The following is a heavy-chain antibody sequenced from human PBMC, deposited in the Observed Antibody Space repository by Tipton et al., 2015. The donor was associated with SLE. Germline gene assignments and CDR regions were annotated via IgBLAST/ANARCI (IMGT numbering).Heavy chain of an antibody. CDR2: INHSGST. D-gene: IGHD6-6*01. Sequence: TLSLTCAVYGGSFSGYYWSWIRQPPGKGLEWIGEINHSGSTNYNPSLKSRVTISVDTSKNQFSLKLSSVTAADTAVYYCARGPRASIATRKAFDIWGQGPMVAVSS. CDR1: GGSFSGYY. J-gene: IGHJ3*02. CDR3: ARGPRASIATRKAFDI. V-gene: IGHV4-34*01.